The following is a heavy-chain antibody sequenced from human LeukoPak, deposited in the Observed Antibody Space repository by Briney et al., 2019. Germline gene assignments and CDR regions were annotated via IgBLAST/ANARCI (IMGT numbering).Heavy chain of an antibody. J-gene: IGHJ6*02. CDR2: ISGSGGST. D-gene: IGHD3-3*01. V-gene: IGHV3-23*01. CDR1: GFTFSSYA. Sequence: GSLRLSCAASGFTFSSYAMSWVRQAPGKGLEWVSAISGSGGSTYYADSVKGRFTISRDNSKNTLYLQMNSLRAEDTAVYYRAKELAPYYDFWSGYYTPNYYYGMDVWGQGTTVTVSS. CDR3: AKELAPYYDFWSGYYTPNYYYGMDV.